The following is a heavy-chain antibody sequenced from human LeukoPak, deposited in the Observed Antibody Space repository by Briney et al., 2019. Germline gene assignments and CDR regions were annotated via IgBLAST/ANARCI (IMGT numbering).Heavy chain of an antibody. V-gene: IGHV1-24*01. D-gene: IGHD3-22*01. J-gene: IGHJ4*02. CDR1: GYTLTELS. Sequence: ASVKVSCKVSGYTLTELSMHWARQAPGKGLEWMGGFDPEDGETIYAQKFQGRVTMTEDTSTDTAYMELSSLRSEDTAVYYCATWAYYYDSSGYYHFDYWGQGTLVTVSS. CDR3: ATWAYYYDSSGYYHFDY. CDR2: FDPEDGET.